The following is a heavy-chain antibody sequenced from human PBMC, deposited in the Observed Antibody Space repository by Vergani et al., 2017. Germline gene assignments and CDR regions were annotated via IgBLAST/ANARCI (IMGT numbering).Heavy chain of an antibody. V-gene: IGHV4-4*09. CDR1: GGSISSYY. CDR3: ARHCPLEMATIVFRACAFDI. Sequence: QVQLQESGPGLVKPSETLSLTCTVSGGSISSYYWSWIRQPPGKGLEWIGYIYTSGSTNYNPSLKSRVTISVDTSKNQFSLKLSSVTAADTAVYYCARHCPLEMATIVFRACAFDIWGQGTMVTVSS. CDR2: IYTSGST. J-gene: IGHJ3*02. D-gene: IGHD5-24*01.